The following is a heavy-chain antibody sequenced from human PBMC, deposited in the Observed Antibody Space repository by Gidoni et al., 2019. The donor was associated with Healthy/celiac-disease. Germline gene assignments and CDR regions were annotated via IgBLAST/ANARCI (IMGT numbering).Heavy chain of an antibody. CDR3: ARDRYSSGWAPYNWFDP. Sequence: QVQLQQSGPGLVKPSQTLSLTCAISGASVPSNSAAWNWIRQSPSRGLEWLGRTYYRSKWYNDYAVSVKSRITINPDTSKNQFSLQLNSVTPEDTAVYYCARDRYSSGWAPYNWFDPWGQGTLVTVSS. V-gene: IGHV6-1*01. CDR2: TYYRSKWYN. J-gene: IGHJ5*02. CDR1: GASVPSNSAA. D-gene: IGHD6-19*01.